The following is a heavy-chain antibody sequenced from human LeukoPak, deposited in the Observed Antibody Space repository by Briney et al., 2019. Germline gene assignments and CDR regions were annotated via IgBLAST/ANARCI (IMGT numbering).Heavy chain of an antibody. D-gene: IGHD3-22*01. CDR3: ARVGSGYYYWYFQH. Sequence: SETLSLTCTVSGGSISSGDYYWSWIRQPPGKGLEWIGYIYYSGSTNYNPSLKSRVTISVDKSKNQFSLKLSSVTAADTAVYYCARVGSGYYYWYFQHWGQGTLVTVSS. CDR2: IYYSGST. CDR1: GGSISSGDYY. J-gene: IGHJ1*01. V-gene: IGHV4-30-4*08.